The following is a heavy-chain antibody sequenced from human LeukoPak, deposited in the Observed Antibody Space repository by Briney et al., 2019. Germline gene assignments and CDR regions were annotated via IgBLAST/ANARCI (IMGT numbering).Heavy chain of an antibody. J-gene: IGHJ6*03. CDR3: ARGRFWSGYYPQNYYYYYMDV. CDR1: GGSFSGYY. V-gene: IGHV4-34*01. D-gene: IGHD3-3*01. CDR2: INHSGST. Sequence: SETLSLTCAVHGGSFSGYYWSWIRQPPGKGLEWIGEINHSGSTNYNPSLKSRVTVSVDTSKNQFSLKLSSVTAADTAVYYCARGRFWSGYYPQNYYYYYMDVWGKGTTVTVSS.